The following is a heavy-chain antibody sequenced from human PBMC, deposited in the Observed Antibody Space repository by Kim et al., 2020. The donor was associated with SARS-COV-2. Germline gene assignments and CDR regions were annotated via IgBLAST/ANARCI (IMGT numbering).Heavy chain of an antibody. CDR1: GYTFTSYY. D-gene: IGHD3-22*01. CDR3: AGDSYYYDSSGLLEAFDI. Sequence: ASVKVSCKASGYTFTSYYMHWVRQAPGQGLEWMGIINPSGGSTSYAQKFQGRVTMTRDTSTSTVYMELSSLRSEDTAVYYCAGDSYYYDSSGLLEAFDIWGQGTMVTVSS. CDR2: INPSGGST. V-gene: IGHV1-46*01. J-gene: IGHJ3*02.